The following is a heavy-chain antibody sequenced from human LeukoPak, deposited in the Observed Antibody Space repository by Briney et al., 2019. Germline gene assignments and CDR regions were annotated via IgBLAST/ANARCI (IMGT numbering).Heavy chain of an antibody. Sequence: GASVKVSCKASGYTFTGYYMHWVRQAPGQGLEWMGWINPNSGGTNYAQKFRGRVTMTRDTSISTAYMELSRLRSDDTAVYYCAGAPGSGMWGMDVWGQGTTVTVSS. J-gene: IGHJ6*02. CDR1: GYTFTGYY. CDR3: AGAPGSGMWGMDV. CDR2: INPNSGGT. D-gene: IGHD3-10*01. V-gene: IGHV1-2*02.